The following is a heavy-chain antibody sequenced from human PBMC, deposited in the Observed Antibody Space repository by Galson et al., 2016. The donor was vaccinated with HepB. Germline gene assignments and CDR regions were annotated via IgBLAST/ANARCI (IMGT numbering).Heavy chain of an antibody. D-gene: IGHD4-23*01. CDR1: GGSMRNYQ. CDR3: ARSYGGYAFDI. V-gene: IGHV4-59*01. J-gene: IGHJ3*02. CDR2: IYFSGTT. Sequence: SETLSLTCTVSGGSMRNYQWSWIRRPPGKGLEWIAYIYFSGTTNYNPSLKSRVTISLDTSKGQFSLKVTSVTAADSAVYYCARSYGGYAFDIWGQGTMVTVSS.